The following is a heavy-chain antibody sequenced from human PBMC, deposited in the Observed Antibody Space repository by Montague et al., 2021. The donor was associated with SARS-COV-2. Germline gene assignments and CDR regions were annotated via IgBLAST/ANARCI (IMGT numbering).Heavy chain of an antibody. V-gene: IGHV4-34*12. CDR3: ARLESSWWFFDY. D-gene: IGHD2-8*02. CDR2: IIYSVDT. J-gene: IGHJ4*02. Sequence: SETLSLTCAVYSGSLSGYHWSWIRQAPGKGLEWMGEIIYSVDTYYNPSPTSRGTISMHTSESQFSLKMTSVTAADTAVYYCARLESSWWFFDYWGQGTLVTVSS. CDR1: SGSLSGYH.